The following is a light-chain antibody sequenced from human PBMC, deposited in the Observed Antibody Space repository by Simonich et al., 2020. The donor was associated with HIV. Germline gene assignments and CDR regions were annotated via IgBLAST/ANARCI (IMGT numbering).Light chain of an antibody. CDR3: QQYDNSGT. CDR2: DAS. Sequence: DIQMTQSPSSLSASVGDRVTITCQASQDINNYLNWYLQKPGKAPKLLIYDASNLETGVPSRFSGSGSGTDFTFTISSLQPEDIATYYCQQYDNSGTFGQGTKLEIK. V-gene: IGKV1-33*01. J-gene: IGKJ2*01. CDR1: QDINNY.